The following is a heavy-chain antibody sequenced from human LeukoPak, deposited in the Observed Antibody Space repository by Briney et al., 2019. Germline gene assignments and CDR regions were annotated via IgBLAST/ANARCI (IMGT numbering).Heavy chain of an antibody. J-gene: IGHJ4*02. V-gene: IGHV3-23*01. D-gene: IGHD3-10*01. Sequence: PGGSLRLSCTASGFTFSSYGMHWVRQAPGKGLEWVSAISGSGGSTYYADSVKGRFTISRDNSKNTLYLQMNSLRAEDTAVYYCAKVIHYYGSGSFDYWGQGTLVTVSS. CDR1: GFTFSSYG. CDR3: AKVIHYYGSGSFDY. CDR2: ISGSGGST.